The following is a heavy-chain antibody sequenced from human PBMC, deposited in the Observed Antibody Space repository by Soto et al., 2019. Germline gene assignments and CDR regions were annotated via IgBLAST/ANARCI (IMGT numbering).Heavy chain of an antibody. CDR2: IYYSGST. Sequence: LSLTCTVSGGSVSSGSYYWSWIRQPPGKGLEWIGYIYYSGSTNYNPSLKSRVTISVDTSKNQFSLKLSSVTAADTAVYYCARVVLRFLEWLPDYFDYWGQGTLVTVSS. J-gene: IGHJ4*02. CDR1: GGSVSSGSYY. CDR3: ARVVLRFLEWLPDYFDY. D-gene: IGHD3-3*01. V-gene: IGHV4-61*01.